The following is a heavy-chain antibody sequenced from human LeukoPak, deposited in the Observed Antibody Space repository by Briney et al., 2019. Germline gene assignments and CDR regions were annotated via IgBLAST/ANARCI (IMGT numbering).Heavy chain of an antibody. CDR3: ARAICTNGVCYTMGMDV. Sequence: PSETLSLTCTVSGYSISSGYYWGWIRQPPGKGLEWIGSIYHSGSTYYNPSLKSRVTISVDTSKNQFSLKLSSVTAADTAVYYCARAICTNGVCYTMGMDVWGRGTTVTVSS. CDR1: GYSISSGYY. J-gene: IGHJ6*04. V-gene: IGHV4-38-2*02. CDR2: IYHSGST. D-gene: IGHD2-8*01.